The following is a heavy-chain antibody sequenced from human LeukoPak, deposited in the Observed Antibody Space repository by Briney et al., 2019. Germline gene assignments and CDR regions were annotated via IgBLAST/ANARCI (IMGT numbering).Heavy chain of an antibody. Sequence: GESLKISCKASGYTFTGYYMHWVRQAPGQGLEWMGWINPNSGGTNYAQKFQGRVTMTRDTSISTAYMELSRLRSDDTAVYYCARGRFGYCSGGSCYSGGWFDPWGQGTLVTVSS. D-gene: IGHD2-15*01. CDR3: ARGRFGYCSGGSCYSGGWFDP. CDR2: INPNSGGT. CDR1: GYTFTGYY. J-gene: IGHJ5*02. V-gene: IGHV1-2*02.